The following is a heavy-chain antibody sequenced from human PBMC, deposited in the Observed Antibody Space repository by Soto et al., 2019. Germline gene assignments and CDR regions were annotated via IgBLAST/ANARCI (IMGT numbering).Heavy chain of an antibody. J-gene: IGHJ5*02. Sequence: QVHLQESGPGLVKHSETLSLTCTVSGGAISSYYWTWVRQPAGKGLEWIGRIYSSGSTKYNPSLQRRATVSLARSNNPFYLRLPSVTAADTAVYYCAIGQRFSDWFDPWGQGTLVTVS. V-gene: IGHV4-4*07. CDR3: AIGQRFSDWFDP. CDR1: GGAISSYY. D-gene: IGHD3-3*01. CDR2: IYSSGST.